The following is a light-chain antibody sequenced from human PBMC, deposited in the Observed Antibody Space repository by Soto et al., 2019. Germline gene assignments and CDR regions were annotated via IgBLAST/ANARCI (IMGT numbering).Light chain of an antibody. J-gene: IGKJ1*01. CDR1: QSVSTR. CDR2: DAS. V-gene: IGKV1-5*02. Sequence: DIQRTSSPSSLSASVGDRGTIMCRASQSVSTRLAWYQQKPGKAPKVLIYDASSWAGGVPSRFTGSGSGTEFTLTINSLQPDDFATYYCQQYSVYWTFGQGTKVDIK. CDR3: QQYSVYWT.